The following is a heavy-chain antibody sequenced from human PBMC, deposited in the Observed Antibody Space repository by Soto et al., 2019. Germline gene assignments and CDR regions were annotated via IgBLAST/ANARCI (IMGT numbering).Heavy chain of an antibody. V-gene: IGHV4-34*01. J-gene: IGHJ4*02. D-gene: IGHD2-15*01. CDR1: GGSFSGYY. Sequence: QVQLHQWGAGLLKPSETLSLTCAVYGGSFSGYYWSWIRQPPGKGLEWIGEINHSGSTNYNPSLKSRVTISVDTSKNQFSLKLSSVTAADTAVYYCARLNCSGGSCYSEFDYWGQGTLVTVSS. CDR3: ARLNCSGGSCYSEFDY. CDR2: INHSGST.